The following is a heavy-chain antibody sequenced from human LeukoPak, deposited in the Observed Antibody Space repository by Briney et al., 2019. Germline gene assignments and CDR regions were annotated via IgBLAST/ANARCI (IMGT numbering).Heavy chain of an antibody. CDR3: ARAPPHYYDSSGYYGVDY. CDR1: GFTFSSYS. J-gene: IGHJ4*02. V-gene: IGHV3-21*01. CDR2: ISSSSSYI. Sequence: WGSLRLSCAASGFTFSSYSMNWVRQAPGKGLEWVSSISSSSSYIYYADSVKGRFTISRDNAKNSLYLQMNSLRAEDTAVYYCARAPPHYYDSSGYYGVDYWGQGTLVTVSS. D-gene: IGHD3-22*01.